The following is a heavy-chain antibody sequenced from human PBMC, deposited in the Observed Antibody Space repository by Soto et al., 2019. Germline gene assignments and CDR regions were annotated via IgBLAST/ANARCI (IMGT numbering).Heavy chain of an antibody. Sequence: QVQLQESGPGLVKPSETLSLTCTVSGGSISSYYWSWIRQPPGKGLAWIGYIYYSGSTNYDPSLMSRVTISVDTSKNQFSLKLSSVTAAGTAVYYCARVYSSSLRFGPRGQGTLVTVSS. D-gene: IGHD6-13*01. J-gene: IGHJ5*02. V-gene: IGHV4-59*01. CDR2: IYYSGST. CDR1: GGSISSYY. CDR3: ARVYSSSLRFGP.